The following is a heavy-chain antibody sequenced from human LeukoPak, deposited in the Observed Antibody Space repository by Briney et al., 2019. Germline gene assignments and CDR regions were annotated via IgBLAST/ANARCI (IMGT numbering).Heavy chain of an antibody. Sequence: GGSLRLSCAASGFTFSEYNMHWVRQAPGKGLEYVSAISTNGGSTHYADSVKGRFTISRDDPKSTLDLQMGSLRPEDMAVYYCARGFRFYGSGIDYWGQGTLVTVSS. CDR1: GFTFSEYN. CDR2: ISTNGGST. D-gene: IGHD3-10*01. J-gene: IGHJ4*02. V-gene: IGHV3-64*02. CDR3: ARGFRFYGSGIDY.